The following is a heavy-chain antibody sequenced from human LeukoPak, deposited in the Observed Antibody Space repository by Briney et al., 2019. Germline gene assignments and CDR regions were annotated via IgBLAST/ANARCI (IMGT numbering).Heavy chain of an antibody. J-gene: IGHJ3*02. CDR2: IYYSGST. CDR1: GGSISRGDYY. CDR3: ARDGADYDAFDI. D-gene: IGHD3-16*01. V-gene: IGHV4-30-4*08. Sequence: SETLSLTCTVSGGSISRGDYYWSWIRQPPGKGLEWIGYIYYSGSTYYNPSLKSRVTISVDTSKNQFSLKLSSVTAADTAVYYCARDGADYDAFDIWGQGTMVTVSS.